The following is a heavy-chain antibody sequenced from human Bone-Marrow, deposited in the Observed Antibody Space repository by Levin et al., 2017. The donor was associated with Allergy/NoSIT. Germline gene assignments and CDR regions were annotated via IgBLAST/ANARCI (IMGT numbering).Heavy chain of an antibody. Sequence: PGGSLRLSCVASGFTFSGSWMHWVRQAPGKGLVWVSRIHSDGSSTDYADSVKGRFTISRDNAKNTVYLQMDSLRPEDTAVFYCARGGSGCFDYWGQGIPVTVSS. V-gene: IGHV3-74*01. CDR3: ARGGSGCFDY. CDR1: GFTFSGSW. D-gene: IGHD3-22*01. CDR2: IHSDGSST. J-gene: IGHJ4*02.